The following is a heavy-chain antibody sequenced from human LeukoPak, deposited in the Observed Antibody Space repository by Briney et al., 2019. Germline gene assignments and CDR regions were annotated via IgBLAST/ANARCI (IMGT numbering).Heavy chain of an antibody. CDR2: FSSDGSYI. V-gene: IGHV3-21*01. CDR3: ARDHGRGSTGYFDY. Sequence: SGGSLRLSCAASGFIFDDYAMHWVRQAPGKGLEWVSSFSSDGSYIYYADSVKGRFSISRDTAKNSLYLQMNSLGVDDTAVYYCARDHGRGSTGYFDYWGQGTLVTVSS. D-gene: IGHD2-8*01. CDR1: GFIFDDYA. J-gene: IGHJ4*02.